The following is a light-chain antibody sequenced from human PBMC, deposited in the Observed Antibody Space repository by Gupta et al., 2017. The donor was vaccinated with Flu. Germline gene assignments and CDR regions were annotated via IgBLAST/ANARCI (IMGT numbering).Light chain of an antibody. J-gene: IGLJ2*01. CDR3: VAWDSSRSIGV. V-gene: IGLV1-51*01. Sequence: QSVLTQPPSVSAAPGQKVTISCSGRSSTLGNNYVSCYQKRPGTAPNLLIYDNNKRPSGIPDRFSGSKSGTSATVGITGLQTGDEADYYCVAWDSSRSIGVFGGGTKLTVL. CDR2: DNN. CDR1: SSTLGNNY.